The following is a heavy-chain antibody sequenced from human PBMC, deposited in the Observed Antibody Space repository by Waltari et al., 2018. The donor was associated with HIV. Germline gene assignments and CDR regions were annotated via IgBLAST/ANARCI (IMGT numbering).Heavy chain of an antibody. V-gene: IGHV4-31*02. CDR2: VYYRGST. CDR3: ARVVYWYFDL. CDR1: GASINSDNYY. J-gene: IGHJ2*01. Sequence: VQLQESGPGLVKPSQTLSLPCNVSGASINSDNYYWAWIRQHPEKGLECIGFVYYRGSTFSNPSFKSRATMSVDTSKNQFSLEVTSMTAADTAVYYCARVVYWYFDLWGRGTLVTVSS.